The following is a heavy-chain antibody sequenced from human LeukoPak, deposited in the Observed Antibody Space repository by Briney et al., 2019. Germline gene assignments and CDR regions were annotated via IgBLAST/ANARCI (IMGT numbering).Heavy chain of an antibody. Sequence: SVNVSCKASVGTFSSYAISWVRQAPGQGLEWMGRIIPILGIANYAQKFQGRVTITADKSTSTAYMELSSLRSEDTAVYYCARDRRDCSSTSCPTEDYWGQGTLVTVSS. CDR2: IIPILGIA. V-gene: IGHV1-69*04. D-gene: IGHD2-2*01. J-gene: IGHJ4*02. CDR3: ARDRRDCSSTSCPTEDY. CDR1: VGTFSSYA.